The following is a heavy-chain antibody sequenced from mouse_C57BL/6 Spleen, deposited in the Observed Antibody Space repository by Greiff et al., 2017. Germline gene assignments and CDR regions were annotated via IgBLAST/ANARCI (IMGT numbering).Heavy chain of an antibody. V-gene: IGHV5-15*01. Sequence: EVNVVESGGGLVQPGGSLKLSCAASGFTFSDYGMAWVRQAPRKGPEWVAFISNLAYSIYYADTVTGRFTISRENAKNTLYLEMSSLRSEDTAMYYCARDSNYAMDYWGQGTSVTVSS. CDR3: ARDSNYAMDY. CDR1: GFTFSDYG. CDR2: ISNLAYSI. D-gene: IGHD2-5*01. J-gene: IGHJ4*01.